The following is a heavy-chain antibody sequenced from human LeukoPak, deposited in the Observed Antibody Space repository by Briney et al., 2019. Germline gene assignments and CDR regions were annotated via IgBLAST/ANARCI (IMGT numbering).Heavy chain of an antibody. CDR2: IYSGGST. J-gene: IGHJ4*02. Sequence: GGSLRLSCAASGFTFSSNYMSWVRQAPGKGLEWVSVIYSGGSTYYADSVKGRFTISRDNSKNTLYLQMNSLRAEDTAVYYCAREATMVRGVMNEDYWGQGTLVTVPS. CDR1: GFTFSSNY. V-gene: IGHV3-53*01. CDR3: AREATMVRGVMNEDY. D-gene: IGHD3-10*01.